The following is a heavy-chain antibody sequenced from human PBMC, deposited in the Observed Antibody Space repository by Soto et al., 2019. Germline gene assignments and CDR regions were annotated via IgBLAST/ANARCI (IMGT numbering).Heavy chain of an antibody. CDR3: AGAEEQLDSIPFDY. D-gene: IGHD6-6*01. V-gene: IGHV1-69*01. J-gene: IGHJ4*02. Sequence: QVQLVQSGAEVKKPGSSVKVSCKASGGTFSSYAISWVRQAPGQGLEWMGGISPIFGTANYAQKFQGRVTITADESTSTAYMELSSLRSEDTAVYYCAGAEEQLDSIPFDYWGQGTLVTVSS. CDR1: GGTFSSYA. CDR2: ISPIFGTA.